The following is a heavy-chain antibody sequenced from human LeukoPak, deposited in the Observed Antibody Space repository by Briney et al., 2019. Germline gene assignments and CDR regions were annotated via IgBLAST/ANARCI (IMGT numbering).Heavy chain of an antibody. CDR2: ITVYNGVT. CDR3: ARRLNSDYSFDY. V-gene: IGHV1-18*01. D-gene: IGHD4-23*01. Sequence: ASVKVSCKASGYTFTNYGFSWVRQAPGQGLEWMGWITVYNGVTNFAQKLQGRVTMTTDTSTNTAYMELRSLRSDDTAVYYCARRLNSDYSFDYWGEGTLVTVSS. J-gene: IGHJ4*02. CDR1: GYTFTNYG.